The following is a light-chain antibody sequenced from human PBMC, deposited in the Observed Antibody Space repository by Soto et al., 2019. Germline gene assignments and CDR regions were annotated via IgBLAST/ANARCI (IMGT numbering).Light chain of an antibody. J-gene: IGLJ3*02. Sequence: QSALTQPASVSGSPGQSITISCTGTSRDVGSYNLVSWYQQHPGKAPRLMIYEGNKRPSGVSNRVSGSKSGNTASLTISGLQAEDEADYYCCSYAGSSTLMFGGGTQLTVL. CDR1: SRDVGSYNL. CDR3: CSYAGSSTLM. CDR2: EGN. V-gene: IGLV2-23*01.